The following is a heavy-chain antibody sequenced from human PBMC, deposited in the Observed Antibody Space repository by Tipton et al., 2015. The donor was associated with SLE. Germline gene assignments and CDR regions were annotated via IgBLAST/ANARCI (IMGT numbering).Heavy chain of an antibody. D-gene: IGHD6-19*01. CDR3: ARAGSVAGTKYFDY. J-gene: IGHJ4*02. Sequence: TLSLTCTVSGGSISSYYWSWIRQPPGKGLEWIGEINHSGGTNYNPSLKSRVTISVDTSKNQFSLKLISVTAADTAVYYCARAGSVAGTKYFDYWGQGTLVTVSS. CDR2: INHSGGT. CDR1: GGSISSYY. V-gene: IGHV4-59*01.